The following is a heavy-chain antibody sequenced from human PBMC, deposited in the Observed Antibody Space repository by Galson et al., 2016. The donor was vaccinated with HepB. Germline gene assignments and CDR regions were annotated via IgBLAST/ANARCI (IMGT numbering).Heavy chain of an antibody. CDR3: AKEWHPGYLGSYLGYYYGLDV. J-gene: IGHJ6*02. V-gene: IGHV3-33*06. D-gene: IGHD1-26*01. Sequence: SLRLSCAASGFFFGSSGMHWVRQPPGKGLEWVALIWYDGSDKYYADSVKGRFTISRDNSNNTLYLQLNSLRAEATAVYYCAKEWHPGYLGSYLGYYYGLDVRGQGTTVTVSS. CDR2: IWYDGSDK. CDR1: GFFFGSSG.